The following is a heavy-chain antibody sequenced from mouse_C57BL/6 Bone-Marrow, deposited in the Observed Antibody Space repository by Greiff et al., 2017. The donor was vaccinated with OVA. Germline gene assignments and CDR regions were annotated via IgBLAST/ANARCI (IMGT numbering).Heavy chain of an antibody. V-gene: IGHV1-39*01. Sequence: EVKLQQSGPELVKPGASVKISCKASGYSFTDYNMNWVKQSNGKSLEWIGVINPNYGTTSYNQKFKGKATLTVDQSSSTAYMQLNSLTSEDSAVYYCAGYYYGSSYYYFDYWGQGTTLTVSS. CDR2: INPNYGTT. D-gene: IGHD1-1*01. CDR3: AGYYYGSSYYYFDY. CDR1: GYSFTDYN. J-gene: IGHJ2*01.